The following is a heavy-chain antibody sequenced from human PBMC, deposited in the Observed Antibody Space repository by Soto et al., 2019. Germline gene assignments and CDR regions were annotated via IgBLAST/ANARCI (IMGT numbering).Heavy chain of an antibody. CDR1: GFTFSSYA. CDR2: ISGSGGST. D-gene: IGHD3-10*01. V-gene: IGHV3-23*01. J-gene: IGHJ4*02. Sequence: PGGSLRLSCAASGFTFSSYAMSWVRQAPGKGLEWVSAISGSGGSTYYADSVKGRFTISRDNSKNTLYLQMNSLRAEDTAVYYCAKDQSRYYYGSGSSDYWGQGTPVTVSS. CDR3: AKDQSRYYYGSGSSDY.